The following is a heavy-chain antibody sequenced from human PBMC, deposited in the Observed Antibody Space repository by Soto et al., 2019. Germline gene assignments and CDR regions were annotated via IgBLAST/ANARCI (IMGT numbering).Heavy chain of an antibody. CDR3: TRGEHCTDGVCADLDY. Sequence: QVQLQESGPGLVKPSETLSLTCTVSGGSISTYYWSWIRQPPGKGLEWIGYIYYGGRANYNPSLTDQVTRTVYRSQNQFSLKLNSVSAAETAVYYCTRGEHCTDGVCADLDYWGQGTLVTVSS. V-gene: IGHV4-59*08. J-gene: IGHJ4*02. D-gene: IGHD2-8*01. CDR2: IYYGGRA. CDR1: GGSISTYY.